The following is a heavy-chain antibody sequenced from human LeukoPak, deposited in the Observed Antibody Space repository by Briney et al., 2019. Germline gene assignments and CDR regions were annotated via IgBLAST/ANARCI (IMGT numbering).Heavy chain of an antibody. CDR2: IYYSGST. V-gene: IGHV4-4*02. Sequence: PSETLSLTCAVSGGSISSSNWWSWVRQPPGKGLEWIGSIYYSGSTYYNPSLKSRVTISVDTSKNQFSLKLSSVTAADTAVYYCAREDDILTGYHQRYFDYWGQGTLVTVSS. D-gene: IGHD3-9*01. CDR1: GGSISSSNW. J-gene: IGHJ4*02. CDR3: AREDDILTGYHQRYFDY.